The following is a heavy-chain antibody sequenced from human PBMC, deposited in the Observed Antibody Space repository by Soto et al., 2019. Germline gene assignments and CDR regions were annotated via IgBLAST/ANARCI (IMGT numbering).Heavy chain of an antibody. Sequence: ASVKVSCKASGYSFTGYNLHWVRQAPGQGLEWMGWINPNSGGTNYAQKFQGRVTMTRDTSISLAYMEPSRLRSDDTAVYYCARDGKGDYYLLTGYYNYYGMDVWGQGTTVTVSS. CDR2: INPNSGGT. J-gene: IGHJ6*02. CDR3: ARDGKGDYYLLTGYYNYYGMDV. V-gene: IGHV1-2*02. D-gene: IGHD3-9*01. CDR1: GYSFTGYN.